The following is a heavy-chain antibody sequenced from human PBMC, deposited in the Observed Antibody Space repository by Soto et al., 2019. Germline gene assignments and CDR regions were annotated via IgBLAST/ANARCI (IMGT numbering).Heavy chain of an antibody. V-gene: IGHV3-30*18. CDR1: GFTFSSYG. D-gene: IGHD3-16*01. CDR3: AKTRSKYYDYIWGSPPGY. Sequence: PGGSLRLSCAASGFTFSSYGMHWVRQAPGKGLEWVAVISYDGSNKYYADSVKGRFTISRGNSKNTLYLQMNSLRAEDTAVYYCAKTRSKYYDYIWGSPPGYWGQGTLVTVSS. CDR2: ISYDGSNK. J-gene: IGHJ4*02.